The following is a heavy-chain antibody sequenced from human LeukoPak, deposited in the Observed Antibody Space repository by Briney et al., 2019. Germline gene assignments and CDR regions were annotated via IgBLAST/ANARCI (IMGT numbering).Heavy chain of an antibody. Sequence: GASVRVSCKASGYTFTSYAMHWVRQAPGKRLEWMGWINAGNGNTKYSQKFQGRVTITRDTSASTAYMELSSLRSEDTAVYYCARKYCSSTSCSWFDPWGQGTLVTVSS. CDR1: GYTFTSYA. V-gene: IGHV1-3*01. J-gene: IGHJ5*02. CDR3: ARKYCSSTSCSWFDP. CDR2: INAGNGNT. D-gene: IGHD2-2*01.